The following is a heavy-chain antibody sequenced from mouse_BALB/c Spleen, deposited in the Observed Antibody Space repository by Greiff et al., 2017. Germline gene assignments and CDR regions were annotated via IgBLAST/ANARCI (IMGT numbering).Heavy chain of an antibody. J-gene: IGHJ3*01. V-gene: IGHV2-9*02. CDR1: GFSLTSYG. D-gene: IGHD2-4*01. Sequence: VKLVESGPGLVAPSQSLSITCTVSGFSLTSYGVHWVRQPPGKGLEWLGVIWAGGSTNYNSALMSRLSISKDNSKSQVFLKMNSLQTDDTAMYYCAISTMITTWCAYWGQGTLVTVSA. CDR2: IWAGGST. CDR3: AISTMITTWCAY.